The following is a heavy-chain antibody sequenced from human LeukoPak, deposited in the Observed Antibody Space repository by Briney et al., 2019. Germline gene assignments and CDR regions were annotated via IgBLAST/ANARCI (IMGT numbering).Heavy chain of an antibody. Sequence: PSETLSLTCTVSGGSISSGSHYWSWIRQPAGKGLEWIGRIYTSGSTNYNPSLKSRVTISVDTSKNQFSLKLSSVTAADTAVYYCARGRIVGAYYSDYWGQGTLVTVSS. CDR1: GGSISSGSHY. V-gene: IGHV4-61*02. CDR2: IYTSGST. CDR3: ARGRIVGAYYSDY. J-gene: IGHJ4*02. D-gene: IGHD1-26*01.